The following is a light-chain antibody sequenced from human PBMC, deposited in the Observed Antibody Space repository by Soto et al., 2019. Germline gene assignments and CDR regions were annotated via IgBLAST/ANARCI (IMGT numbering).Light chain of an antibody. J-gene: IGKJ1*01. CDR1: QSINSD. V-gene: IGKV1-39*01. CDR3: QQGHGT. Sequence: DIQMTQSPSSLSASIGDRVTITCRASQSINSDVCWYQQKPGNAPKLLMYASILQGGVPSRYSGSGSGTDFTLTITSRQPDDFATYYCQQGHGTFGQGTKVEVK. CDR2: AS.